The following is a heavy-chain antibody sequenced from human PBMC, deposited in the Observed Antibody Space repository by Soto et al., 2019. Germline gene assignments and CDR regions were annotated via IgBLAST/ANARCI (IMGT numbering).Heavy chain of an antibody. D-gene: IGHD5-12*01. CDR1: GGSVPSGNVY. J-gene: IGHJ4*02. Sequence: VQLQESGPGLVRPSETLALTCTVSGGSVPSGNVYWSWIRQPPGKGLEWIGHIYFNGKAYYSPSLKRRLATSLDTSNNHFSLKLSAVSAADTAVYYCAHDSHGGNKFFDIWGQGAPVIVSS. CDR2: IYFNGKA. CDR3: AHDSHGGNKFFDI. V-gene: IGHV4-30-4*01.